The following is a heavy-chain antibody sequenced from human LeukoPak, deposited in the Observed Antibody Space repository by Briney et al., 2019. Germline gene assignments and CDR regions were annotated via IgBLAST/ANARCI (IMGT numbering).Heavy chain of an antibody. D-gene: IGHD6-19*01. J-gene: IGHJ4*02. CDR1: GGSISSSSYY. CDR2: IYYSGST. V-gene: IGHV4-39*07. Sequence: SETLSLTCTVSGGSISSSSYYWGWIRQPPGKGLEWIGSIYYSGSTYYNPSLKSRVTISVDTSKNQFSLKLSSVTAADTAVYYCARAPTVAGKMYWGQGTLVTVSS. CDR3: ARAPTVAGKMY.